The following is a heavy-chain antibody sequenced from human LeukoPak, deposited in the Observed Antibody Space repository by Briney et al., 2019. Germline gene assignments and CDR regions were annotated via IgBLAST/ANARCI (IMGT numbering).Heavy chain of an antibody. CDR2: IIPIFGTA. CDR1: GGTFSSYT. Sequence: ASVKVSCKASGGTFSSYTISWVRQAPGQGLEWMGGIIPIFGTANYAQKFQGRVTITTDESTSTAYMELSSLRSEDTAVYYCARGRDGYPFDYWGQGTLVTVSS. D-gene: IGHD5-24*01. V-gene: IGHV1-69*05. J-gene: IGHJ4*02. CDR3: ARGRDGYPFDY.